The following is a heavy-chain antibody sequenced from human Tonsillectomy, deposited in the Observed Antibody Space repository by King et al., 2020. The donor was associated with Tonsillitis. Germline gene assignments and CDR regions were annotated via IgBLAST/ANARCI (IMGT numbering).Heavy chain of an antibody. Sequence: QLQESGPGLVKPSETLSLTCTVSGDSIRTYYWSWIRQPPGKGLEWIGYIYYSGSTNYNPSLKSRVTISGDTSKNQFSLNLNSVTAADTAVYYCARGPNGGNLLFDSWGQGTVVTVSS. CDR1: GDSIRTYY. CDR2: IYYSGST. CDR3: ARGPNGGNLLFDS. V-gene: IGHV4-59*01. D-gene: IGHD4-23*01. J-gene: IGHJ3*02.